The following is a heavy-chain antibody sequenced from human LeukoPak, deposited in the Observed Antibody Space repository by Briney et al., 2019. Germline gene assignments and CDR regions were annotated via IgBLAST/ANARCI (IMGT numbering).Heavy chain of an antibody. CDR3: AGTSADGYNLI. Sequence: ASETLSLTCTVSGGSISSYYWSWIRQPPGKGLEWIGYIYYSGSTNYNPSLKSRVTISVDTSKNQFSLKLSSVTAADTAVYYCAGTSADGYNLIWGQGTLVTVSS. V-gene: IGHV4-59*08. J-gene: IGHJ4*02. CDR2: IYYSGST. D-gene: IGHD5-24*01. CDR1: GGSISSYY.